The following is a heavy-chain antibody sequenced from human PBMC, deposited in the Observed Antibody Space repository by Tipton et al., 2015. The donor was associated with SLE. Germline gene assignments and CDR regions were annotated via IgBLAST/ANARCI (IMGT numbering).Heavy chain of an antibody. J-gene: IGHJ5*02. CDR2: IYYSGST. Sequence: TLSLTCTVSGGSISSSSYYWGWIRQPPGKGLEWIGSIYYSGSTYYNPSLKSRVTISVDTSKNQFSLKLSSVTAADTAVYYCARAGGGDSNWFDPWGQGTVVTVSS. D-gene: IGHD2-21*01. CDR1: GGSISSSSYY. CDR3: ARAGGGDSNWFDP. V-gene: IGHV4-39*07.